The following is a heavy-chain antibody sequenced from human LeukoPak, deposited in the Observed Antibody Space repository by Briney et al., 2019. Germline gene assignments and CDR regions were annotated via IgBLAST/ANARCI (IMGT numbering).Heavy chain of an antibody. CDR1: GFTFSSYS. D-gene: IGHD6-6*01. Sequence: GGSLTLSCAASGFTFSSYSMNWVRQAPGKGLEWVSSISSSSSYIYYADSVKGRFTISRDNAKNSLYLQMNSLRAEDTAVYYCARGPSIAAREGGYWGQGALVSVSS. CDR2: ISSSSSYI. V-gene: IGHV3-21*01. J-gene: IGHJ4*02. CDR3: ARGPSIAAREGGY.